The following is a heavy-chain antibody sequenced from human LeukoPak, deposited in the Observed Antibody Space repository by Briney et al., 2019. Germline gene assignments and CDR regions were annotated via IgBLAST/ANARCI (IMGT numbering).Heavy chain of an antibody. CDR3: AAGPYGGNTPFDY. Sequence: GGSLRLSCAASGFTFGSYAMSWVRQAPGRGLEWVSSLSPSGASIYYADSVKGRFSISRDNSKNSLYLQMNNLRAEDTALYYCAAGPYGGNTPFDYWGQGTLVTISP. V-gene: IGHV3-23*01. CDR2: LSPSGASI. J-gene: IGHJ4*02. D-gene: IGHD4-23*01. CDR1: GFTFGSYA.